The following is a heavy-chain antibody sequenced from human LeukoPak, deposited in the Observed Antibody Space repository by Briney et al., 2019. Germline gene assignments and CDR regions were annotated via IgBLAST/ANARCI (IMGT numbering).Heavy chain of an antibody. CDR1: GYTFTGYY. V-gene: IGHV1-2*02. CDR3: ARDGDDSGHDSAKYL. J-gene: IGHJ4*02. D-gene: IGHD5-12*01. Sequence: ASVKVSCKASGYTFTGYYMHWVRRAPGQGFEWMGWINPNSGDTNYAQKFQGRVTLTRDTSISTAYMELSSLSSDDTAVYYCARDGDDSGHDSAKYLWGEGNLVTASS. CDR2: INPNSGDT.